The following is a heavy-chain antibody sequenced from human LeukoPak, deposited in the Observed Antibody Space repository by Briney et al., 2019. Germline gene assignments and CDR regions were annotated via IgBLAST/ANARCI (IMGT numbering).Heavy chain of an antibody. CDR2: ISYDGSNV. Sequence: GRSLRLSCAASGFTFSSYAMHWVRQAPGKGLEWVAVISYDGSNVYYADSVKGRFTISRDNSKNTLYLQMDSLKTEDTAFYYCARIFDFWGQGTLVTVSS. CDR3: ARIFDF. CDR1: GFTFSSYA. V-gene: IGHV3-30-3*01. J-gene: IGHJ4*02.